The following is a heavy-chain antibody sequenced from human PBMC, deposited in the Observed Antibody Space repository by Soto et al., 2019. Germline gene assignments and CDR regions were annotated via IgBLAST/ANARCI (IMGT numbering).Heavy chain of an antibody. CDR1: GFTFSSYA. D-gene: IGHD3-3*01. V-gene: IGHV3-23*01. CDR2: ISGSGGST. CDR3: AKRGGPFITIFGVVYGMDV. J-gene: IGHJ6*02. Sequence: GGSLRLSCAASGFTFSSYAMSWVRQAPGKGLEWVSAISGSGGSTYYADSVKGRFTISRDNSKNTLYLQMNSLRAEDTAVYYCAKRGGPFITIFGVVYGMDVWGQGTTVTVSS.